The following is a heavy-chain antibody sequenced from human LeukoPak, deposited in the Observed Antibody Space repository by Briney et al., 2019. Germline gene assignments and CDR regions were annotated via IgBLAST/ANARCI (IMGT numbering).Heavy chain of an antibody. V-gene: IGHV3-21*01. J-gene: IGHJ4*02. CDR3: ARDRDVSSGYYYGDY. Sequence: PGGSLRLSCAASGFTFSSYSMNWVRQAPGKGLEWASSISSSSSYIYYADSVKGRFTISRDNAKNSLYLQMNSLRAEDTAVYYCARDRDVSSGYYYGDYWGQGTLVTVSS. CDR2: ISSSSSYI. D-gene: IGHD3-22*01. CDR1: GFTFSSYS.